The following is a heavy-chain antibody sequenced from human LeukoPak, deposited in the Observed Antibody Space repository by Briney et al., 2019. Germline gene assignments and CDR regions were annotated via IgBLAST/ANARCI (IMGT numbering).Heavy chain of an antibody. J-gene: IGHJ6*02. V-gene: IGHV1-2*02. Sequence: ASVRVSCKASGYTFTGYYMHWVRQAPGQGLEWMGWINPNSGGTNYAQKFQGRVTMTRDTSISTAYMELSRLRSDDTAVYYCAREPGSTIFGVVIRGGGYYGMDVWGQGTTVTVSS. CDR2: INPNSGGT. CDR1: GYTFTGYY. D-gene: IGHD3-3*01. CDR3: AREPGSTIFGVVIRGGGYYGMDV.